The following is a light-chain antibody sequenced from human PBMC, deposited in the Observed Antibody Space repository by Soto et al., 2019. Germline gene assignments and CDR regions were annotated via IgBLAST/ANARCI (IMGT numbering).Light chain of an antibody. CDR2: SNN. Sequence: QSVLTQPPSASGTPGQRVTISCSGSSSNIGSNTVNWYQQLPGTAPKLLIYSNNQRPSGVPDRISGSKSGTSASLAISGLQSEDEADDYCAAWDDSLNGRYVFGTGTKLTVL. CDR3: AAWDDSLNGRYV. CDR1: SSNIGSNT. V-gene: IGLV1-44*01. J-gene: IGLJ1*01.